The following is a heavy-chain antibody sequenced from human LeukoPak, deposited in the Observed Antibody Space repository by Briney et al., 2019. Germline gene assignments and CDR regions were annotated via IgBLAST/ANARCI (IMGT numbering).Heavy chain of an antibody. CDR1: GGTFSSYA. Sequence: SVKVSCKASGGTFSSYAISWVRQAPGQGLEWMGGIIPIFGTANYAQKFQGRVTITTDESTSTADMELSSLRSEDTAVYYCARVATNEEYYFDYWGQGTLVTVSS. J-gene: IGHJ4*02. V-gene: IGHV1-69*05. D-gene: IGHD1-1*01. CDR3: ARVATNEEYYFDY. CDR2: IIPIFGTA.